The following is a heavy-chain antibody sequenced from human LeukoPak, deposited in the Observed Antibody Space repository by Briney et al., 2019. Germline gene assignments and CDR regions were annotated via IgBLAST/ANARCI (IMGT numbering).Heavy chain of an antibody. J-gene: IGHJ6*02. V-gene: IGHV4-30-4*01. CDR1: GGSISSGDYY. CDR2: IDYSGST. D-gene: IGHD2-15*01. Sequence: SETLSLTCTVSGGSISSGDYYWSWIRQPPGKGLEWIGYIDYSGSTYYNPSLKSRVTISVDTSKNQFSLKLSSVTAADTAVYYCARVFGGGHYYYYGMDVWGQGTTVTVSS. CDR3: ARVFGGGHYYYYGMDV.